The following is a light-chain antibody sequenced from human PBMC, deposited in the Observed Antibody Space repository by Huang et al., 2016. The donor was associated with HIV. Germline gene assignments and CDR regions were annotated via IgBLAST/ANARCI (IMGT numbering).Light chain of an antibody. CDR2: AAA. V-gene: IGKV1-39*01. CDR1: QSISSY. Sequence: DIQMTQSPSSLSASVGDGVTITCRASQSISSYLNWDQQKPGKAPKLLIYAAASLQSGVPSRFSGSGSGTDFTLTISSLQPEDFATYYCQQSYSTPWTFGQGTKVEIK. J-gene: IGKJ1*01. CDR3: QQSYSTPWT.